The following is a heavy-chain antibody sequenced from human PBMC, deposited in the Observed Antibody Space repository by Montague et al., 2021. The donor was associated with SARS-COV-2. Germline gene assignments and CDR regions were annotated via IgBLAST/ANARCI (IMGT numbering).Heavy chain of an antibody. CDR3: ARGRTVTTFYYYYPMDV. V-gene: IGHV4-34*01. J-gene: IGHJ6*02. D-gene: IGHD4-17*01. Sequence: SETLSLTCAVYGGSFSGYYWSWIRQPPGKGLEWIGEVNHSGSNNYNPSLKSRVTISVETSKNQFSLKLSSVTAADTAVYYCARGRTVTTFYYYYPMDVWGQGTLVTVSS. CDR2: VNHSGSN. CDR1: GGSFSGYY.